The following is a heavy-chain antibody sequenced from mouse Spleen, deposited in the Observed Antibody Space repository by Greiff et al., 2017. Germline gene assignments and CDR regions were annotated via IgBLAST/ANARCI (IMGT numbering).Heavy chain of an antibody. CDR1: GFNIKDTY. CDR3: ARFDYDSAY. Sequence: VQLKESGAELVKPGASVKLSCTASGFNIKDTYMHWVKQRPEQGLEWIGRIDPANGNTKYDPKFQGKATITADTSSNTAYLQLSSLTSEDTAVYYCARFDYDSAYWGQGTLVTVSA. CDR2: IDPANGNT. J-gene: IGHJ3*01. D-gene: IGHD2-4*01. V-gene: IGHV14-3*02.